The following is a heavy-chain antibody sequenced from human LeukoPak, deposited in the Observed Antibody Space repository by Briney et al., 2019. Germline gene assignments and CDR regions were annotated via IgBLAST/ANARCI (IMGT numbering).Heavy chain of an antibody. CDR1: GFTFSSYE. J-gene: IGHJ4*02. CDR3: AREGADGYNVGFDY. Sequence: GGSLRLSCAASGFTFSSYEMNWVRQAPGKGLEWVSYIYSSGGNVYYADSVKGRFTISRDNAKNSLYLQMNSLRVEDTAVYYCAREGADGYNVGFDYWGQGTLVTVSS. V-gene: IGHV3-48*03. D-gene: IGHD5-24*01. CDR2: IYSSGGNV.